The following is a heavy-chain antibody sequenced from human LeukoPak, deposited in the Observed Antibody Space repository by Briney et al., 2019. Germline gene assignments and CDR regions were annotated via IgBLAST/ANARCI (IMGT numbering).Heavy chain of an antibody. J-gene: IGHJ4*02. D-gene: IGHD2-15*01. V-gene: IGHV3-15*01. Sequence: GGSLRLSCVGSGFTFSDAWMSWVRQAPGKGLEWVGSIKSKSDGGTIDYAAPVKGRFTISRDDSRNTLYLQMNSLKTEDTAVYYCTTRRQDGWWGQGTLVTVS. CDR2: IKSKSDGGTI. CDR1: GFTFSDAW. CDR3: TTRRQDGW.